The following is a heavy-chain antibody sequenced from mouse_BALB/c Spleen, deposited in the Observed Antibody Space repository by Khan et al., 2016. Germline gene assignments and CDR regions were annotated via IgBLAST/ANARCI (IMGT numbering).Heavy chain of an antibody. J-gene: IGHJ2*01. D-gene: IGHD3-1*01. Sequence: EVQLQESGPDLVKPSQSLSLTCTVTGYSIPSHYSWHWIRHFPGNKLEWMGYIHYSGSTNYNPSLKSRISITRDTSKNQFFLQLNSVTTEDTATYNGATRTSGYWYYCDYWGQGTTLTVSS. CDR3: ATRTSGYWYYCDY. CDR2: IHYSGST. V-gene: IGHV3-1*02. CDR1: GYSIPSHYS.